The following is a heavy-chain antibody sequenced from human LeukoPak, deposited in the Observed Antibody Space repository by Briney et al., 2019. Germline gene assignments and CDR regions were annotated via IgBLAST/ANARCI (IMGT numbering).Heavy chain of an antibody. J-gene: IGHJ4*02. CDR1: GGSFSNFA. Sequence: SVEVSCKASGGSFSNFAISWVRQAPGQGFEWLGGIFGTVTYAPNFQGRVSFTTDESTSTAFMELSGLTSEDTAVYYFVAQLVDAPPTFDYWGQGTLVTVSS. CDR2: IFGTV. CDR3: VAQLVDAPPTFDY. V-gene: IGHV1-69*05. D-gene: IGHD1-1*01.